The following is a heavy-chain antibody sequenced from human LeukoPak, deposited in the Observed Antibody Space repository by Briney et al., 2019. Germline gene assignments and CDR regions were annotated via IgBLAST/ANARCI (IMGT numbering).Heavy chain of an antibody. J-gene: IGHJ5*02. CDR1: GYSFSTYW. CDR2: IYPGDTDT. CDR3: ARLSDGYNHLDP. Sequence: GESLKISCKGSGYSFSTYWIGWVRQMPGKGLEWMGIIYPGDTDTRYGPSFQGQVTISADKSISTAYLQWSSLKASDTAMYYCARLSDGYNHLDPWGQGTLVTVSS. D-gene: IGHD5-24*01. V-gene: IGHV5-51*01.